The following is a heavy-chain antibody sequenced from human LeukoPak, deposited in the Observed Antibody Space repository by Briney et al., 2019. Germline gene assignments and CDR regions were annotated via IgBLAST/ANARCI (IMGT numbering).Heavy chain of an antibody. Sequence: ASVKVSCKASGYTFTSCGICWVRQAPGQGPEWMGWVSAYNGNTNYAQKFRGRVTMTTDTSTSTAYMELRSLRSDDTAVYYCAILYYDFPFDYWGQGTLVTVSS. V-gene: IGHV1-18*01. CDR1: GYTFTSCG. CDR3: AILYYDFPFDY. J-gene: IGHJ4*02. CDR2: VSAYNGNT. D-gene: IGHD3-3*01.